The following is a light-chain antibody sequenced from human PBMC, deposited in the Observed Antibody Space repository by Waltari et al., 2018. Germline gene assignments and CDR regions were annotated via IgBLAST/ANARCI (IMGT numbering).Light chain of an antibody. J-gene: IGKJ2*01. CDR1: ESINIW. CDR2: KAS. Sequence: IQMTQSPSTLSASVGDRVTITCRASESINIWLAWYQQKPGKAPKFLIYKASILESGVPSRFSGSGSGTEFSLTISSLQPDDFATYYCQHYDSYPYTFGQGTKVEIK. V-gene: IGKV1-5*03. CDR3: QHYDSYPYT.